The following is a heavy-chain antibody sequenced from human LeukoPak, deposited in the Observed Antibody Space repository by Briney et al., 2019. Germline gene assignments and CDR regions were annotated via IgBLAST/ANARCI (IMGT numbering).Heavy chain of an antibody. CDR2: IKQDGSEK. CDR1: GFTFSSYW. D-gene: IGHD3-22*01. V-gene: IGHV3-7*01. Sequence: PGGSLRLSCAASGFTFSSYWMSWVRQAPGKRLEWVANIKQDGSEKNYVDSVKGRFTISRDNARNSLYLQMNSLRAEDTAVYYCGGINYFDSSGYVDYWGQGTLVTVSS. CDR3: GGINYFDSSGYVDY. J-gene: IGHJ4*02.